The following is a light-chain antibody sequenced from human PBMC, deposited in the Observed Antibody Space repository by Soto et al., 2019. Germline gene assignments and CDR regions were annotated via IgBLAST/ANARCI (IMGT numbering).Light chain of an antibody. CDR3: QQYSSSPPEFT. V-gene: IGKV3-20*01. J-gene: IGKJ3*01. CDR2: GAS. Sequence: EIVLTQSPGTLSLSPGERATLSCRASQSISSNYLAWYQQRPGQAPRLLIFGASYRATGIPDRFSGSGSGTDFTLTISRLEPEDFAVYYCQQYSSSPPEFTFGPGTRVASK. CDR1: QSISSNY.